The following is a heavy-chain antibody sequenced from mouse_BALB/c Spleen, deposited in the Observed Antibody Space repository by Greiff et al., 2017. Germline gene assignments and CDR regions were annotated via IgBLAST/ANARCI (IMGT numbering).Heavy chain of an antibody. CDR3: ARVYGSLYAMDY. D-gene: IGHD2-1*01. CDR2: ISYDGSN. V-gene: IGHV3-6*02. CDR1: GYSITSGYY. Sequence: LMESGPGLVKPSQSLSLTCSVTGYSITSGYYWNWIRQFPGNKLEWMGYISYDGSNNYNPSLKNRISITRDTSKNQFFLKLNSVTTEDTATYYCARVYGSLYAMDYWGQGTSVTVSS. J-gene: IGHJ4*01.